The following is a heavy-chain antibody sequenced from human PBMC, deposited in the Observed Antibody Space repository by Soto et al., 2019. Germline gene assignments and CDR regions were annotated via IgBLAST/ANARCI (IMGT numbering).Heavy chain of an antibody. CDR1: GASVVNDNW. Sequence: QVQLQESGPGLVRPSGTLSLTCSVSGASVVNDNWWSWVRQSPGKGLEWIGEVSLAGRNHYNPSLQSRVTISLDESKNQFSLILTSVTVADAAIYYCARGFQYWLPTFDWGRGTVVTVS. V-gene: IGHV4-4*02. CDR3: ARGFQYWLPTFD. J-gene: IGHJ4*02. D-gene: IGHD3-10*01. CDR2: VSLAGRN.